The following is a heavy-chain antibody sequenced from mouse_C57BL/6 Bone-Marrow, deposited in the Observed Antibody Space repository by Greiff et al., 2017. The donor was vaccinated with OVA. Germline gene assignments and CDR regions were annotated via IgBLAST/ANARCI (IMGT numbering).Heavy chain of an antibody. CDR2: ISDGGSYT. Sequence: EVKLVESGGGLVKPGGSLKLSCAASGFTFSSYAMSWVRQTPEKRLEWVATISDGGSYTYYPDNVKGRFTISRDNAKNNLYMQMSHLKYEDTAMYYCARDGWDGYLDYWGQGTTLTVSS. CDR3: ARDGWDGYLDY. J-gene: IGHJ2*01. D-gene: IGHD4-1*01. CDR1: GFTFSSYA. V-gene: IGHV5-4*01.